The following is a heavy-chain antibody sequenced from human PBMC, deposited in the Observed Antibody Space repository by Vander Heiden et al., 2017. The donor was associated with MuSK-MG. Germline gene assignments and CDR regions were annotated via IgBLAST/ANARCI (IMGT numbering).Heavy chain of an antibody. Sequence: QITLKESGPTLVKPTQTLTLTCTFSGFSLSTSGVGVGWIRQPPGKALEWLALIYWDDDKRYSPSLKSRLTITKDTSKNQVVLTMTNMDPVDTATYYCAHSSLGTTVTTGGWFDPWGQGTLVTVSS. CDR3: AHSSLGTTVTTGGWFDP. D-gene: IGHD4-17*01. J-gene: IGHJ5*02. CDR1: GFSLSTSGVG. V-gene: IGHV2-5*02. CDR2: IYWDDDK.